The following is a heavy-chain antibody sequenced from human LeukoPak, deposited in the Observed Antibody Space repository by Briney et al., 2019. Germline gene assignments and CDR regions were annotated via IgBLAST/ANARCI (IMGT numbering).Heavy chain of an antibody. Sequence: ETLSLTCTVSGGSISSYYWSWVRQAPGKGLEWVSAISGSGGSTYYADSVKGRFTISRDNSKNTLYLQMNSLRAEDTAVYYCAKGRSGSYFVSYFDYWGQGTLVTVSS. D-gene: IGHD3-10*01. CDR1: GGSISSYY. CDR2: ISGSGGST. J-gene: IGHJ4*02. V-gene: IGHV3-23*01. CDR3: AKGRSGSYFVSYFDY.